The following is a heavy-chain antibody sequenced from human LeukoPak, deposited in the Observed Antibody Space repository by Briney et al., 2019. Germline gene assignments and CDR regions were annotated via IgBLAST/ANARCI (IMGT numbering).Heavy chain of an antibody. V-gene: IGHV4-4*02. CDR3: ARAARLAYYYYYYMDV. J-gene: IGHJ6*03. CDR1: GGSISSSNW. D-gene: IGHD6-6*01. CDR2: IYHSGST. Sequence: SETLSLTCAVSGGSISSSNWWSWVRQPPGKGLEWIGEIYHSGSTNYNPSLKSRVTISVDKSKNQFSLKLSSVTAADTAVYYCARAARLAYYYYYYMDVWGKGTTVTVSS.